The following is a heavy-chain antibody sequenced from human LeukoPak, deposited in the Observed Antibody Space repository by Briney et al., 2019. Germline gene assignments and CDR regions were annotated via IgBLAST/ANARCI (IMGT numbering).Heavy chain of an antibody. Sequence: PGGSLRLSCAASGFTFSSYAMSWVRQAPGKGLEWVSAISGSGSSTYYADSVKGRFTISRDNSKNTLYLQMNSLRAEDTAVYYCAKDLYSSGWYQDYWGQGTLVTVSS. V-gene: IGHV3-23*01. CDR2: ISGSGSST. CDR1: GFTFSSYA. D-gene: IGHD6-19*01. CDR3: AKDLYSSGWYQDY. J-gene: IGHJ4*02.